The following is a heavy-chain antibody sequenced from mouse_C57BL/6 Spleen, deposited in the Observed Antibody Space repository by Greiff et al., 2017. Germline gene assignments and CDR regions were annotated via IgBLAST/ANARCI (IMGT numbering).Heavy chain of an antibody. D-gene: IGHD4-1*01. Sequence: VQLVESGAELARPGASVKLSCKASGYTFTSYGISWVKQRTGQGLEWIGEIYPRSGNTYYNEKFKGKATLTADKSSSKAYMELRSRTSEDSAVYFCARYWGGYFDYWGQGTTLTVSS. J-gene: IGHJ2*01. CDR1: GYTFTSYG. CDR2: IYPRSGNT. CDR3: ARYWGGYFDY. V-gene: IGHV1-81*01.